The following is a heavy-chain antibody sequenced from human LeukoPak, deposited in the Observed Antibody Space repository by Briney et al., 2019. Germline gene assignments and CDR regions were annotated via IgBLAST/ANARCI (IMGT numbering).Heavy chain of an antibody. V-gene: IGHV3-23*01. CDR1: GFTFSSYA. D-gene: IGHD2-2*01. J-gene: IGHJ4*02. CDR2: ISGSGGST. Sequence: PGGSLRLSCAASGFTFSSYAMSWVRQAPGKGLEWVSAISGSGGSTYYADSAKGRFTISRDNSKNTLYLQMNSLRAEDTAVYYCAKSENLLYYFDYWGQGTLVTVSS. CDR3: AKSENLLYYFDY.